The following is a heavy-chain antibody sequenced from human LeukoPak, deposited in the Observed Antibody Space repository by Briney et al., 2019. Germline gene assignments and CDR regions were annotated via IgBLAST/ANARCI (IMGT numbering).Heavy chain of an antibody. CDR2: IYYSRST. Sequence: MASETLSLTCTVSGASISSSSYYWGWLRQPPGKGLEWIGIIYYSRSTYYNPSRKSRVTISVDTSKNQFSLKLSSVTAADTAVYYCAIDLTSGFDYWGQGTLVTVCS. CDR1: GASISSSSYY. CDR3: AIDLTSGFDY. J-gene: IGHJ4*02. V-gene: IGHV4-39*01. D-gene: IGHD3-10*01.